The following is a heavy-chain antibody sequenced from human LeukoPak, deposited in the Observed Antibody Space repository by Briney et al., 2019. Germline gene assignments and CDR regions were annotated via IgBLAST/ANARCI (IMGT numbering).Heavy chain of an antibody. D-gene: IGHD4-11*01. CDR1: GASISSYY. CDR2: IFTSGST. CDR3: ARGPPADTVTSHFDY. J-gene: IGHJ4*02. V-gene: IGHV4-4*07. Sequence: SETLSLTCTVSGASISSYYWSWIRQPAGKGLEWIGRIFTSGSTNYNPSLKSRVTMSVDTSKNQFSLKPSSVTAADTAVYYCARGPPADTVTSHFDYWGQGTLVTVSS.